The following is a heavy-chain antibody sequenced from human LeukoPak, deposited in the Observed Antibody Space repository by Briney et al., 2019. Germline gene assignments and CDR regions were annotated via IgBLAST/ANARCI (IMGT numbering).Heavy chain of an antibody. D-gene: IGHD3-9*01. Sequence: SETLSLTCTVSGGSISSGGFYWSWIRQPAGKGLEWIGRIYTSGSTNYNSSLKSRVTISIDTSKTQSSLKLTSVTAADTAVYYCARGGVDYGFDIWGQGTVVTVSS. CDR1: GGSISSGGFY. J-gene: IGHJ3*02. CDR2: IYTSGST. CDR3: ARGGVDYGFDI. V-gene: IGHV4-61*02.